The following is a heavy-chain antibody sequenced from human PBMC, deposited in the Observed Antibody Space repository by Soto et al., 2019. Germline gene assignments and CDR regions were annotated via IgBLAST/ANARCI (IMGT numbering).Heavy chain of an antibody. CDR1: EGTFSSNA. V-gene: IGHV1-69*13. CDR3: AREVAADGTFREDVFDI. Sequence: SVKVSCKASEGTFSSNAISWVRQAPGQGLEWMGGIIPIFGTANYAQKFQGRVTITADESTTTAYMELSSLRSEDTAVYYCAREVAADGTFREDVFDIWGQGTLVTVSS. J-gene: IGHJ3*02. D-gene: IGHD6-13*01. CDR2: IIPIFGTA.